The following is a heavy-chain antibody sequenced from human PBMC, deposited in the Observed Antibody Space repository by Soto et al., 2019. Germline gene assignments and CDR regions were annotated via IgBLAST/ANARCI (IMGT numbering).Heavy chain of an antibody. D-gene: IGHD6-19*01. CDR1: GLTFDKYA. V-gene: IGHV3-23*01. Sequence: EVQVLESGGGFVQPGGSLRLTCTVSGLTFDKYAMSWVRQAPGKELQWVSAIPSSGYTTYYADSVKGRFTISRDKSQNTRHLQMHRLRAVDTAISFCAVWAHWLATTNYPGLDVGGQGTTVTVS. CDR3: AVWAHWLATTNYPGLDV. CDR2: IPSSGYTT. J-gene: IGHJ6*02.